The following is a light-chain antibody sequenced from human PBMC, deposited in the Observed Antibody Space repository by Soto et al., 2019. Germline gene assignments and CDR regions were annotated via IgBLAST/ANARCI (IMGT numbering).Light chain of an antibody. Sequence: EIVLTQSPGTLSLSPGERATLSCRASRSVSSSYLAWYQHKPGQAPRLLFYGASTRATGIPDRFGVSGSGTDFTLTISRLEPEDFAVYYCHQYGSLPWTFGQGTKVDIK. CDR2: GAS. J-gene: IGKJ1*01. CDR1: RSVSSSY. V-gene: IGKV3-20*01. CDR3: HQYGSLPWT.